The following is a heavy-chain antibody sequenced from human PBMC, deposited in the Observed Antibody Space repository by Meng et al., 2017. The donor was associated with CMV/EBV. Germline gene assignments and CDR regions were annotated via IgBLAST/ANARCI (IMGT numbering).Heavy chain of an antibody. V-gene: IGHV3-21*01. Sequence: GESLKISCAASGFTFSSYSMNWVRQAPEKGLEWVSSISSSSSYIYYADSVKGRFTISRDNAKNSLYLQMNSLRAEDTAVYYCARDQSDYDFWSGWSYGMDVWGQGTTVTVSS. J-gene: IGHJ6*02. CDR2: ISSSSSYI. D-gene: IGHD3-3*01. CDR3: ARDQSDYDFWSGWSYGMDV. CDR1: GFTFSSYS.